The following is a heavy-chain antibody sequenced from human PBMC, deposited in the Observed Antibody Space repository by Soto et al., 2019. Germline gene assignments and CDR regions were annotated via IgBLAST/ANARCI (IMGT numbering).Heavy chain of an antibody. Sequence: GGSLRLSCAASGFTFSSYEMNWVRQAPGKGLEWVSYISSSGSTIYYADSVKGRFTISRDNAKNPLYLQMNSLRAEDTAVYYCAREISSSWYNNWFDPWGQGTLVTVSS. J-gene: IGHJ5*02. V-gene: IGHV3-48*03. CDR1: GFTFSSYE. CDR3: AREISSSWYNNWFDP. CDR2: ISSSGSTI. D-gene: IGHD6-13*01.